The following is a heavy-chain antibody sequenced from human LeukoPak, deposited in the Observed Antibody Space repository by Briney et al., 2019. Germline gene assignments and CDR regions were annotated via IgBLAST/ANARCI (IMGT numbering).Heavy chain of an antibody. V-gene: IGHV3-48*04. D-gene: IGHD5-24*01. CDR2: ISSSSSTI. Sequence: GGSLRLSCAASGFTFITYSMNWVRQAPGRGLEWVSYISSSSSTIYYADSVKGRFTISRDNAKNSLYLQMNSLRAEDTAVYYCARGVSRWDYYYYYMDVWGKGTTVTVSS. J-gene: IGHJ6*03. CDR1: GFTFITYS. CDR3: ARGVSRWDYYYYYMDV.